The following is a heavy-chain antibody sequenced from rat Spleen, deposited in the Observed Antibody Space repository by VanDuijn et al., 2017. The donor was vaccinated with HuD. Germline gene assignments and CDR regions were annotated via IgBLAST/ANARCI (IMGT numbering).Heavy chain of an antibody. CDR2: IIYDGSSS. CDR1: GFTFSDYA. CDR3: TRHYYSGPFDY. V-gene: IGHV5-17*01. D-gene: IGHD1-2*01. J-gene: IGHJ2*01. Sequence: EVQLVESGGGLVQPGRSLKLSCAPSGFTFSDYAVAWVRQAPKKCLEWVATIIYDGSSSYYRDSVKGRFTISRDNAKSTLYLQMDSLRSEDTATYYCTRHYYSGPFDYWGPGVMVTVSS.